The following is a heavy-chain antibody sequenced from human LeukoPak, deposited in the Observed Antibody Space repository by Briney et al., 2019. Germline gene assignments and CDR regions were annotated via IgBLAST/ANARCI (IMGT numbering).Heavy chain of an antibody. Sequence: PGGTLRLSCSASGFTFTTYGMNWVRQAPGKGLEWVSGIGGSGTRTYYADSVKGRFTIYRDNSKNTLYLQMNSLRDEDTAVYYCAKDSHWILFDDWGQGTLVTVSS. V-gene: IGHV3-23*01. CDR3: AKDSHWILFDD. CDR1: GFTFTTYG. CDR2: IGGSGTRT. D-gene: IGHD2-2*03. J-gene: IGHJ4*02.